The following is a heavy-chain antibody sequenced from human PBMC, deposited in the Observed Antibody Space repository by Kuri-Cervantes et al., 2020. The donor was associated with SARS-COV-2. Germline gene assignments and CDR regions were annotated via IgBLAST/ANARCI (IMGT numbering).Heavy chain of an antibody. CDR1: GFTFDDYG. CDR2: INWNGVRT. Sequence: GESLKISCAASGFTFDDYGMSWVRQAPGKGLEWVSGINWNGVRTGYTDSVKGRFTISRDNAKNSLYLQMNGLRAEDTAFYYCARAGTSGSYLGYWGQGTLVTVSS. J-gene: IGHJ4*02. V-gene: IGHV3-20*04. D-gene: IGHD1-26*01. CDR3: ARAGTSGSYLGY.